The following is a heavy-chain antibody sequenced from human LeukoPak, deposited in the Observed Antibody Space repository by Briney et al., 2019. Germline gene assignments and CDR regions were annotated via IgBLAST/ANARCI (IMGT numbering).Heavy chain of an antibody. D-gene: IGHD4-23*01. CDR1: GFTFSSYA. V-gene: IGHV3-23*01. CDR2: ISGSGDNT. CDR3: AKDLSGWRDGGHSYGMDV. J-gene: IGHJ6*02. Sequence: PGGSLRLSCAASGFTFSSYAMSWVRQAPGKGLEWVSAISGSGDNTYHADSVKGRFTISRDNSKNTLYLQMSSLRAEDTAEYYCAKDLSGWRDGGHSYGMDVWGQGTTVTVSS.